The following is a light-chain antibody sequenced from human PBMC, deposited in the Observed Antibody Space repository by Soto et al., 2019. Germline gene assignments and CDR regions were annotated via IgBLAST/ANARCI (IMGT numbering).Light chain of an antibody. CDR3: SSYSSTSTRRL. J-gene: IGLJ1*01. CDR2: DVT. Sequence: QSVLTKPASVSGSPGQSITIPCTGTSNDIGGYNYVSWYQQFPGKAPKLIIYDVTNRPSGVSFRFSGSKSGNTASLTISGLQAEDEAGYPCSSYSSTSTRRLFGDGTKVTVL. CDR1: SNDIGGYNY. V-gene: IGLV2-14*03.